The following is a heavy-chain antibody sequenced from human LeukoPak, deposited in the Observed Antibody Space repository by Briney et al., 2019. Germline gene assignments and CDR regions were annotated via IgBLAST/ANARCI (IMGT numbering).Heavy chain of an antibody. J-gene: IGHJ4*02. V-gene: IGHV1-69*04. Sequence: ASVKVSCKASGGTFSSYAISWVRQAPGQGLEWMGRIIPILGIANYAQKFQGRVTITADKSTSTAYMELSSLRSEDTAVYYCARTIIVVVPAAIGHHFDYWGQGTLVTVSS. D-gene: IGHD2-2*01. CDR1: GGTFSSYA. CDR3: ARTIIVVVPAAIGHHFDY. CDR2: IIPILGIA.